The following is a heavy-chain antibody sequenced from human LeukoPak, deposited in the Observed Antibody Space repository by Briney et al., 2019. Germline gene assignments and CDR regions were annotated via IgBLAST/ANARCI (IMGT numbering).Heavy chain of an antibody. CDR1: GFTFRTYW. Sequence: PGGSLRLSCAASGFTFRTYWMHWVRHDPVKGLVWVSRINSDGSVTGYADSVKGRCTISRDNAKSTLHLQMSNLRAEDTAVYYCVRDFYESSGPYYFGYWGQGTLVTVPS. D-gene: IGHD3-22*01. V-gene: IGHV3-74*01. CDR2: INSDGSVT. J-gene: IGHJ4*02. CDR3: VRDFYESSGPYYFGY.